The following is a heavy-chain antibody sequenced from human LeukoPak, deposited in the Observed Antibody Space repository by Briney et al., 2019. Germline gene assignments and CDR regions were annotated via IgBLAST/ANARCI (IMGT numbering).Heavy chain of an antibody. D-gene: IGHD6-6*01. CDR2: INHSGST. CDR1: GGSFSGYY. Sequence: SETLSLTCAVYGGSFSGYYWSWIRQPPGKGLEWIGEINHSGSTNYNPSLKSRVTISVDTSKNQFSLKLSSVTAADTAVYYCARGSDSWPYSSSSGWFDPWGQGTLVTVSS. J-gene: IGHJ5*02. V-gene: IGHV4-34*01. CDR3: ARGSDSWPYSSSSGWFDP.